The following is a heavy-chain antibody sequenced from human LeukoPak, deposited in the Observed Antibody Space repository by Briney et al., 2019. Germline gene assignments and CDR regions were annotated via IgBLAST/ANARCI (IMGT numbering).Heavy chain of an antibody. V-gene: IGHV4-34*01. D-gene: IGHD1-1*01. J-gene: IGHJ3*02. CDR1: GGSFSGYY. CDR2: INHSGST. Sequence: SETLSLTCAVYGGSFSGYYWSWIRQPPGKGLEWIGEINHSGSTSYNPSLKSRVTISVDTSKNQFSLKLSSVTAADTAVYYCARATKRQLLGAFDIWGQGTMVTVSS. CDR3: ARATKRQLLGAFDI.